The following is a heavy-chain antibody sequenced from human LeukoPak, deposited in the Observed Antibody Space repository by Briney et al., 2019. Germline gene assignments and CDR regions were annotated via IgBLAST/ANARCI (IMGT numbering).Heavy chain of an antibody. CDR3: ARVTPYYYYYYMDV. Sequence: GGSLRLSCAASGFTFSSYAMYWVRQAPGKGLEWVSVIRGSGSITYYADSVKGRFTISRENSKNTLYLQMNSLRAEDTAVYYCARVTPYYYYYYMDVWGKGTTVTVSS. CDR1: GFTFSSYA. V-gene: IGHV3-23*01. CDR2: IRGSGSIT. J-gene: IGHJ6*03.